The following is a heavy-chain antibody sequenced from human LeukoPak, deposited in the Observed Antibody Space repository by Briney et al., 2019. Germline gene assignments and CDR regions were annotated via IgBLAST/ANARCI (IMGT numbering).Heavy chain of an antibody. Sequence: GASVKVSCKASGGTFSSYAISWVRQAPGQGLEWKGGIIPIFGTANYAQKFQGRVTITADKSTSTAYMELSSLRSEDTAVYYCAQWDYGDYYYFDYWGQGTLVTVSS. V-gene: IGHV1-69*06. CDR3: AQWDYGDYYYFDY. CDR2: IIPIFGTA. CDR1: GGTFSSYA. J-gene: IGHJ4*02. D-gene: IGHD4-17*01.